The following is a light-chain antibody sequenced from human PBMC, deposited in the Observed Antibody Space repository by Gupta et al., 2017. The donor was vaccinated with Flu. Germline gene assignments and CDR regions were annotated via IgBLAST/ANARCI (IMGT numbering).Light chain of an antibody. CDR3: QQYSSYLT. CDR2: QAS. Sequence: DVQMTQSPSPLSASVGDSVTITCRDSQSITSWLAWYQQKPGKSPKLIINQASTVGSGVTSRFSGCGSAKEFTPTSTRRQYDACANYYHQQYSSYLTFGQGTKVE. CDR1: QSITSW. V-gene: IGKV1-5*03. J-gene: IGKJ1*01.